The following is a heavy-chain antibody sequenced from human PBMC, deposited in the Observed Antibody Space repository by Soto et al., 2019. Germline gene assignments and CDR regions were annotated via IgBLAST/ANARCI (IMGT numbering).Heavy chain of an antibody. CDR2: LTPGSRYP. CDR1: GFTFGDSY. D-gene: IGHD2-21*01. V-gene: IGHV3-11*06. Sequence: GGSLRLSCAGSGFTFGDSYMSWIRQAQGQRLECLSSLTPGSRYPAYADSVKGRFTISRDNAKRSLYLQMMSLTAEDTAIYYCVRGGCGGLFDPWGQGTMVTVSS. CDR3: VRGGCGGLFDP. J-gene: IGHJ5*02.